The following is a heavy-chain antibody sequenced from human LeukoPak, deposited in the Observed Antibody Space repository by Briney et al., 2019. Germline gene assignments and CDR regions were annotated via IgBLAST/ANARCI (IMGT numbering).Heavy chain of an antibody. CDR3: AIVDYFDTSGFHGPFNY. J-gene: IGHJ4*02. D-gene: IGHD3-22*01. CDR2: INSDGSGT. CDR1: GFTFSNYW. V-gene: IGHV3-74*01. Sequence: GGSLRLSCAASGFTFSNYWMHWVRQAPGKGLVWVSQINSDGSGTDYADSVKGRFTVSRDNAKKTLYLQMNSLRAEDTAVYYCAIVDYFDTSGFHGPFNYWGQGTLVTVST.